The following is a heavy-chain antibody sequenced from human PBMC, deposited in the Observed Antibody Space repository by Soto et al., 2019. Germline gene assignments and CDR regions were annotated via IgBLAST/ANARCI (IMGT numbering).Heavy chain of an antibody. CDR1: GYTFINYG. D-gene: IGHD3-10*01. CDR2: ISAYNGNT. J-gene: IGHJ4*02. V-gene: IGHV1-18*01. Sequence: QVQLVQSGAEVKKPGASVKVSCKASGYTFINYGINWVRQAPGQGLEWMGWISAYNGNTNYAQKVQGRVTLTIDISTSTAYMELRSLRSDDTAVYYCARDQEAYVSGSYGCWGQGTLVTVSS. CDR3: ARDQEAYVSGSYGC.